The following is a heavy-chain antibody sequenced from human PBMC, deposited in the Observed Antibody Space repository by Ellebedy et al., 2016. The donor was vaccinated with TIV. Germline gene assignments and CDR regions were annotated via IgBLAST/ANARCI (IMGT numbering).Heavy chain of an antibody. V-gene: IGHV1-18*01. CDR2: ISAYSGHT. J-gene: IGHJ6*03. Sequence: ASVKVSCKASGYTFTSYAMNWVRQAPGQGLEWMGWISAYSGHTNYAQKVQGRVTLTTDTSTSTAYMDLRSLRSEDTAVYYCARDRVVRVFAASYYYYYYMDVWGKGTTVTVSS. D-gene: IGHD3-10*01. CDR3: ARDRVVRVFAASYYYYYYMDV. CDR1: GYTFTSYA.